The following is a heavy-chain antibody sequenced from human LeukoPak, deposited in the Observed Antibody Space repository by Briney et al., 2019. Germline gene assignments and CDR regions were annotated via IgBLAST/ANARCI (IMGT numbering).Heavy chain of an antibody. V-gene: IGHV1-69*13. D-gene: IGHD2-2*01. CDR1: GGTFSSYA. Sequence: ASVKVSCKASGGTFSSYAISWVRQAPGQGLEWMGGIIPIFGTANYAQKFQGRVTITADESTSTAYMELSSLRSEDTAVYYCARGRIVVPAAIGEYFQHWGQGTLVTVSS. CDR3: ARGRIVVPAAIGEYFQH. J-gene: IGHJ1*01. CDR2: IIPIFGTA.